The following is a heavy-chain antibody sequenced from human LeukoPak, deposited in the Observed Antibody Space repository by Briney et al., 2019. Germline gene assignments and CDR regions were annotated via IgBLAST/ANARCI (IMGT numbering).Heavy chain of an antibody. J-gene: IGHJ2*01. V-gene: IGHV3-21*01. Sequence: PGGSLRLSCAASGFTFSSYSMNWVRQAPGKGLEWVSSISSSSSYIYYADSVKGRFTISRDNAKNSLYLQMNSLRAEDTAVYYCARGRGYCSSTSCYTGDYWYFDLWGRGTLVTVSP. CDR2: ISSSSSYI. CDR1: GFTFSSYS. D-gene: IGHD2-2*02. CDR3: ARGRGYCSSTSCYTGDYWYFDL.